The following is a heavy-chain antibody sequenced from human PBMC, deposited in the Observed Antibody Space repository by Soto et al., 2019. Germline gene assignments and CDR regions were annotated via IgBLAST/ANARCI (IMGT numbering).Heavy chain of an antibody. Sequence: SETLSLTCAVYGGSFSGYYWSWIRQPPGKGLEWIGEINHSGSTNYNPSLKSRVTISVDTSKNQFSLKLRSVTAADTAVYYCARGRGYSYGYVFYYYGMDVWGQGTTVTVSS. V-gene: IGHV4-34*01. D-gene: IGHD5-18*01. CDR2: INHSGST. J-gene: IGHJ6*02. CDR3: ARGRGYSYGYVFYYYGMDV. CDR1: GGSFSGYY.